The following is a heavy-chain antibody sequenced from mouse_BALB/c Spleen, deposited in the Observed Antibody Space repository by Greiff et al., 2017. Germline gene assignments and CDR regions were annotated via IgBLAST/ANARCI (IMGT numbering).Heavy chain of an antibody. CDR3: ATNYGNPGYYAMDY. CDR2: IWGGGST. Sequence: VMLVESGGGLVKPGGSLKLSCAASGFTFSSYAMSWVRQTPEKRLEWLGTIWGGGSTDYNSALKSRLSISKDNSKSQVFLKMNSLQTDDTAMYYCATNYGNPGYYAMDYWGQGTSVTVSS. V-gene: IGHV2-4-1*01. CDR1: GFTFSSYA. J-gene: IGHJ4*01. D-gene: IGHD2-1*01.